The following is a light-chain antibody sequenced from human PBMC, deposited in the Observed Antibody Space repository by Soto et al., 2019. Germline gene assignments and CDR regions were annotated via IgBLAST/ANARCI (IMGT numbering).Light chain of an antibody. V-gene: IGLV2-14*01. Sequence: SALTQPASVSGSPGQSITISCTGTSSDVDGYDYVSWYQQHPGKAPKLMIYEVNNRPSGVSTRFSGSKSGNTASLTISGLQADDEADYYCTSYTSSSTYVFGTGTKVT. CDR2: EVN. CDR1: SSDVDGYDY. J-gene: IGLJ1*01. CDR3: TSYTSSSTYV.